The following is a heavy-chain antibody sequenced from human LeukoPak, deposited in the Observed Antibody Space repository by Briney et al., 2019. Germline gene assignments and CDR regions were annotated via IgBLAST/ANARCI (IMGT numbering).Heavy chain of an antibody. CDR1: GFTFSSYA. V-gene: IGHV3-30-3*01. CDR2: ISYDGSNK. CDR3: ARPGEGFDY. Sequence: GGSLRLSCAASGFTFSSYAMHWVRQAPGKGLEWVAVISYDGSNKYYADSVKGRFTISRDNSKNTLYLQMNSLRAEDAAVYYCARPGEGFDYWGQGTLVTVSS. J-gene: IGHJ4*02.